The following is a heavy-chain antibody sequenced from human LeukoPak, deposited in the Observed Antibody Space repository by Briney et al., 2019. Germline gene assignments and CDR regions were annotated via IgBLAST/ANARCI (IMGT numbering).Heavy chain of an antibody. Sequence: GGSLRLSCAASGFTFSSYAMHWVRQAPGKGLEWLAVISYDGSNKYHADSVKGRFTISRDNSKNTLYLQMSSLRAEDTAVYYCAKRASDWYYFDYWGQGNLVTVSS. CDR1: GFTFSSYA. CDR3: AKRASDWYYFDY. V-gene: IGHV3-30-3*02. J-gene: IGHJ4*02. CDR2: ISYDGSNK. D-gene: IGHD3-9*01.